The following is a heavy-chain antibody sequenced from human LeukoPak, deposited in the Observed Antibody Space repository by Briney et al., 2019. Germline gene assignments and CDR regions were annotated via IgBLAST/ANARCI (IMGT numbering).Heavy chain of an antibody. J-gene: IGHJ4*02. V-gene: IGHV1-18*01. Sequence: ASVKVSCKASGYTFTSYGISWVRQAPGQGLEWMGWISAYNGNTNYAQKLQGRVTMTTDTSTSTAYMELRSLRSDDTAVYYCVRTTYYDFWSGYYTDYWGQGTLVTVSS. CDR3: VRTTYYDFWSGYYTDY. CDR2: ISAYNGNT. D-gene: IGHD3-3*01. CDR1: GYTFTSYG.